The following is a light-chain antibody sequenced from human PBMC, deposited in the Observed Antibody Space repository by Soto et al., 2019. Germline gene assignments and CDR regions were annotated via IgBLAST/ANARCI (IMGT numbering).Light chain of an antibody. V-gene: IGKV3-11*01. CDR3: QQRSNWPPYT. CDR2: DAS. CDR1: QSVSSY. Sequence: EIVLTQSPATLSLSPGERATLSCRASQSVSSYLAWYQQKPGQAPRLLIYDASNRATGIPARFIGSGSGTDFPLTISSLEPEDFAVYYCQQRSNWPPYTFGQGTKLEI. J-gene: IGKJ2*01.